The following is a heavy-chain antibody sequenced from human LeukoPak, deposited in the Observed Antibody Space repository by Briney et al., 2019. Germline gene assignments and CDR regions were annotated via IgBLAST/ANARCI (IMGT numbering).Heavy chain of an antibody. CDR1: GGSISSYY. J-gene: IGHJ4*02. CDR3: ARSSLMVGATLFDY. D-gene: IGHD1-26*01. V-gene: IGHV4-59*08. CDR2: IYYSGST. Sequence: SETLSLTCTVSGGSISSYYWGWIRQPPGKGLEWIGYIYYSGSTNYSPSLRSRVTLSLDTSKNQFSLKLSSVTAADTAVYYCARSSLMVGATLFDYWGQGTLVTVSS.